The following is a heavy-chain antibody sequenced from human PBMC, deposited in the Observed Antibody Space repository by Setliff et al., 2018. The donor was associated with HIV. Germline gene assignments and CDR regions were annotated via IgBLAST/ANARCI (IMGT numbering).Heavy chain of an antibody. Sequence: ASVKVSCKTSGYAFTDYSIHWVRQAPGQGLEWVGRINPDSRGTNYAQTFQGRVTMTRDTSISTAYMELSRLRSDDTAVYYCARGYCSGGSCYAPFDYWGQGTLVTVSS. J-gene: IGHJ4*02. CDR2: INPDSRGT. CDR1: GYAFTDYS. D-gene: IGHD2-15*01. V-gene: IGHV1-2*06. CDR3: ARGYCSGGSCYAPFDY.